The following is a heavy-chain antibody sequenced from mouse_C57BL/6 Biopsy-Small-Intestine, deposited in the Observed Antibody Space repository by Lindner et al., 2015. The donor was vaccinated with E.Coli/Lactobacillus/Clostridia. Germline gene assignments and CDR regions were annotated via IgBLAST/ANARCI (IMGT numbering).Heavy chain of an antibody. V-gene: IGHV1-42*01. CDR3: ARSYYDNLDY. J-gene: IGHJ2*01. CDR1: GYSFTGYY. Sequence: VQLQESGPELVKPGASVKISCKASGYSFTGYYMNWVKQSPEKSLECIGEINPSTGATSYNQKFKGKATITVDKYSSTAYIQLKSLTSEDSAVYYCARSYYDNLDYWGQGTTLTVSS. D-gene: IGHD2-10*01. CDR2: INPSTGAT.